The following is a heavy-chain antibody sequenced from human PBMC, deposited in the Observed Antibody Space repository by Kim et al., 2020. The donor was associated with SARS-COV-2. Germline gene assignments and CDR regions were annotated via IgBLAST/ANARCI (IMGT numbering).Heavy chain of an antibody. CDR2: INPNSGGT. CDR3: AETRFEGEAGGMDV. Sequence: ASVKVSCKASGYTFTGYYMHWVRQAPGQGLEWMGWINPNSGGTNYAQKFQGRVTMTRDTSISTAYMELSRLRSDDTAVYYCAETRFEGEAGGMDVWGQGTTVTVSS. D-gene: IGHD3-10*01. V-gene: IGHV1-2*02. CDR1: GYTFTGYY. J-gene: IGHJ6*02.